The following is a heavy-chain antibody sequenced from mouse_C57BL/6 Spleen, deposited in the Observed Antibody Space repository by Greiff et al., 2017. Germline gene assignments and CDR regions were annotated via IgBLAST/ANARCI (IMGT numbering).Heavy chain of an antibody. J-gene: IGHJ1*03. D-gene: IGHD2-1*01. V-gene: IGHV1-5*01. Sequence: VQLKQSGTVLARPGASVKMSCKTSGYTFTSYWMHWVKQRPGQGLEWIGAIYPGNSDTSYNQKFKGKAKLTAVTSARTAYMELSSLTNEDSAVYYCTRAYGNYGWYFDVWGTGTTVTVSS. CDR3: TRAYGNYGWYFDV. CDR1: GYTFTSYW. CDR2: IYPGNSDT.